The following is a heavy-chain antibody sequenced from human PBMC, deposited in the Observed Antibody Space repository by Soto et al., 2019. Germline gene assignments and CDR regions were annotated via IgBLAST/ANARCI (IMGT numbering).Heavy chain of an antibody. Sequence: SETLSLTCTVSGGSISSYYWSWIRQPPGKGLEWIGYIYYSGSTNYNPSLKSRVTISVDTSKNQFSLKLSSVTAADTAVYYCARGHARYYFDYWGQGTLVTVSS. V-gene: IGHV4-59*01. CDR1: GGSISSYY. CDR2: IYYSGST. CDR3: ARGHARYYFDY. J-gene: IGHJ4*02.